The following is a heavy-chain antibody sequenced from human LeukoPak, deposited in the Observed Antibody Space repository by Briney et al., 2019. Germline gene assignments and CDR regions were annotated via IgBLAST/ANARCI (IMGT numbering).Heavy chain of an antibody. CDR3: ASSYCSGGSCYLALGY. D-gene: IGHD2-15*01. Sequence: GGSLRLSCAASGFTFSSNYMSWVRQAPGKGLEWVSVIYSGGSTYYADSGKGRFTISRDNSKNTLYLKMNSLRAEDTAVYYCASSYCSGGSCYLALGYWGQGTLVTVSS. V-gene: IGHV3-53*01. J-gene: IGHJ4*02. CDR1: GFTFSSNY. CDR2: IYSGGST.